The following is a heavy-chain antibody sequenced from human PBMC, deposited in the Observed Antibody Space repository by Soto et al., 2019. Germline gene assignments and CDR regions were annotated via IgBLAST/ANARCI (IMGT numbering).Heavy chain of an antibody. CDR3: AHPRGYGVLDAYDI. CDR1: GFTFSSYA. V-gene: IGHV3-23*01. CDR2: ISGSGGST. Sequence: GGSLRLSCAASGFTFSSYAMSWVRQAPGKGLEWVSAISGSGGSTYYADSVKGRFTISRDNSMNALYLQMNSLRIEDTAVYYCAHPRGYGVLDAYDIWGQGTMVTVSS. D-gene: IGHD4-17*01. J-gene: IGHJ3*02.